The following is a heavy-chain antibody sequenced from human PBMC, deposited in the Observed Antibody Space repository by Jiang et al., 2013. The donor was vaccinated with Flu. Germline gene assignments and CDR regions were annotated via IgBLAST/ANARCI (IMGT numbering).Heavy chain of an antibody. CDR2: IIPIFGTA. Sequence: GAEVKKPGSSVKVSCKASGGTFSSYAISWVRQAPGQGPEWMGGIIPIFGTANYAQKFQGRVTITADKSTSTAYMELSSLRSEGTAVYYCARQGYSYGQNIYDYWGQGTLVTVSS. V-gene: IGHV1-69*06. J-gene: IGHJ4*02. CDR1: GGTFSSYA. CDR3: ARQGYSYGQNIYDY. D-gene: IGHD5-18*01.